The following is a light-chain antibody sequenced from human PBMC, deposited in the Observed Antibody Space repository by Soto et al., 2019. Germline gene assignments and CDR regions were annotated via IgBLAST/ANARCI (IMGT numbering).Light chain of an antibody. CDR3: QQHGSSPWT. CDR1: QTVSNTY. CDR2: GTS. V-gene: IGKV3-20*01. J-gene: IGKJ1*01. Sequence: EILLSQSPGTVSLSPGERATLSCRASQTVSNTYLAWYQQKPGQAPRLLIYGTSSRATDIPDRFSGSGSGADFTLTISSLEPEDSAVYYCQQHGSSPWTFGQGTKVDI.